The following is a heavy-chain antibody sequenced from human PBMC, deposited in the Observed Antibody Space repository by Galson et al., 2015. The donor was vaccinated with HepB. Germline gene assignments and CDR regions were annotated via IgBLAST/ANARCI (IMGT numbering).Heavy chain of an antibody. Sequence: PALVKPTQTLTLTCTFSGFSLSTSGMCVSWIRQPPGKALEWLALIDWDDDKYYSTSLKTRLTISKDTSKNQVVLTMTNMDPVDTATYYCARTHRLDYYDSSGYDYWGQGTLVIVSS. V-gene: IGHV2-70*01. CDR3: ARTHRLDYYDSSGYDY. J-gene: IGHJ4*02. D-gene: IGHD3-22*01. CDR1: GFSLSTSGMC. CDR2: IDWDDDK.